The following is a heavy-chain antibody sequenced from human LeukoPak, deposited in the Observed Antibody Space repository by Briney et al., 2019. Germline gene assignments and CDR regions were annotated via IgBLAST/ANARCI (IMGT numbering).Heavy chain of an antibody. CDR3: ARVGGYRIGSGSYLGY. Sequence: GASVKVSCKASGYTFTSYGISWVRQAPGQGLEWMGWMNPNSGNTGYAQKFQGRVTMTRNTSISTAYMELSSLRSEDTAVYYCARVGGYRIGSGSYLGYWGQGTLVTVSS. D-gene: IGHD3-10*01. CDR1: GYTFTSYG. V-gene: IGHV1-8*02. CDR2: MNPNSGNT. J-gene: IGHJ4*02.